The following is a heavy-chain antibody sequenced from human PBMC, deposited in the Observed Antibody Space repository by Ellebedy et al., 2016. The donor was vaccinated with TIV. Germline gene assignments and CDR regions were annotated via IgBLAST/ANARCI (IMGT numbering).Heavy chain of an antibody. CDR1: GFTFSSYA. J-gene: IGHJ4*02. V-gene: IGHV3-23*01. CDR2: ISDSAVHT. Sequence: PGGSLRLSCGASGFTFSSYAMSWVRQAPGKGLEWVASISDSAVHTYYADSVKGRFTISRDNSNNKLFLRMNSLRAEDTAVYYCAKDVIVSTASNFDSWGQGSLVTVSS. D-gene: IGHD5/OR15-5a*01. CDR3: AKDVIVSTASNFDS.